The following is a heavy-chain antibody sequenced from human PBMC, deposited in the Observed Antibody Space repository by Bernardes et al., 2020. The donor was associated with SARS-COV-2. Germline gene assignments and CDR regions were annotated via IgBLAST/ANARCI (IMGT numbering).Heavy chain of an antibody. CDR2: IKEDASDK. V-gene: IGHV3-7*01. J-gene: IGHJ4*02. CDR3: ARDGDGYFDY. CDR1: GFTFSTYW. D-gene: IGHD2-21*01. Sequence: GGSLRLSCAASGFTFSTYWMSWVRQAPGKGLEWVANIKEDASDKYYVDSVKGRFTISRDNAKSSLYLQMNSLRVEDTAVYFCARDGDGYFDYWGQGTLVTVSS.